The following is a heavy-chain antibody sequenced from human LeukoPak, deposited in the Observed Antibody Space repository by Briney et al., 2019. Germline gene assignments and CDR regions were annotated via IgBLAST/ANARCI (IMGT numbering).Heavy chain of an antibody. V-gene: IGHV1-18*01. D-gene: IGHD6-13*01. CDR1: GYTFTSYG. CDR3: ARDDYSGYSSSWSGIDY. J-gene: IGHJ4*02. CDR2: ISAYNGNT. Sequence: ASVKVSCKASGYTFTSYGISWVRQAPGQGLEWMGWISAYNGNTNYAQKLQGRVTMTTDTSTSTAYMELRSLRSDDTAVYYCARDDYSGYSSSWSGIDYWGQGTLVTVSS.